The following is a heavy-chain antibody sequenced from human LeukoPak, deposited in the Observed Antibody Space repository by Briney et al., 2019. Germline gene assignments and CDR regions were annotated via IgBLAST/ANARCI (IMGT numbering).Heavy chain of an antibody. V-gene: IGHV4-34*01. CDR3: ARARGDIIVVPAAPFDY. CDR1: GGSFSGYY. D-gene: IGHD2-2*01. J-gene: IGHJ4*02. Sequence: SETLSLTCAVYGGSFSGYYWSWIRQPPGKGLEWIGEINHSGSTNYNPSLKSRVTISVDTSKNQFSLKLSSVTAADTAVYYCARARGDIIVVPAAPFDYWGQGTLVTVSS. CDR2: INHSGST.